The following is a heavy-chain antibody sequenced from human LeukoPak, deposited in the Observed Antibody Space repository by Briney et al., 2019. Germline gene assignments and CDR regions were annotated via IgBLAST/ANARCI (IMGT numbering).Heavy chain of an antibody. CDR3: AGEKQPKKYSGYDLFDY. V-gene: IGHV1-2*02. D-gene: IGHD5-12*01. CDR1: GYTFTGYY. CDR2: INPNSGGT. Sequence: ASVKVSCKASGYTFTGYYMHWVRQAPGQGLEWMGWINPNSGGTNYAQKFQGRVTMTRDTSISTAYMELSRLRSDDTAVYYCAGEKQPKKYSGYDLFDYWGQGTLVTVSS. J-gene: IGHJ4*02.